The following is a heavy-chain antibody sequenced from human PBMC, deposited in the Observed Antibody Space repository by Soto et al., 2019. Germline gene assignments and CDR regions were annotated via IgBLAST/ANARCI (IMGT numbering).Heavy chain of an antibody. CDR2: IWYDGSNK. J-gene: IGHJ6*02. CDR1: GFTFSSYG. Sequence: GGSLRLSCAASGFTFSSYGMHWVRQAPGKGLEWVAVIWYDGSNKYYADSVKGRFTISRDNSKNTLYLQMNSLRAEDTAVYYCARDRCSSTSCYEYYYYGMDVWGQGTTVTVSS. V-gene: IGHV3-33*01. CDR3: ARDRCSSTSCYEYYYYGMDV. D-gene: IGHD2-2*01.